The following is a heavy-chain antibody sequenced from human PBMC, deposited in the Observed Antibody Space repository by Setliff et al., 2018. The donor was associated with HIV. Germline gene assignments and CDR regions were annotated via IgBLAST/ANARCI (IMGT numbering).Heavy chain of an antibody. CDR2: INTDTGNP. V-gene: IGHV7-4-1*02. CDR3: ARGPPSQVDY. J-gene: IGHJ4*02. Sequence: GASVKVSCKASGYTFTNYAINWVRQAPGQGLEWMGWINTDTGNPTYAQGFTGRFAFSLDTSVNTAYLQISSLKTEDSAVYYCARGPPSQVDYWGQGTLVTVSS. CDR1: GYTFTNYA.